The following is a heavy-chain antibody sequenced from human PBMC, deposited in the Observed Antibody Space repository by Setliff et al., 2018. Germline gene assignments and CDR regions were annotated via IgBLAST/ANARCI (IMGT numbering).Heavy chain of an antibody. CDR2: IIPMFGTT. CDR3: ARVSDCSGGICHRGFHHYMDV. D-gene: IGHD2-15*01. CDR1: GGTFSTYA. J-gene: IGHJ6*03. V-gene: IGHV1-69*06. Sequence: SVKVSCKASGGTFSTYAINWARQAPGQGLEWMGGIIPMFGTTNYARKFQGRVTITADKSTITAYMELSSLRSEDTAVYYCARVSDCSGGICHRGFHHYMDVWGKGTTVTVSS.